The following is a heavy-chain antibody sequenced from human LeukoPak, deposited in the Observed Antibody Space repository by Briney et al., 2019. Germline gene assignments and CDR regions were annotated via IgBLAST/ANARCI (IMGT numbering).Heavy chain of an antibody. CDR2: IYYSGST. Sequence: PSETLSLTCTVSGGSISSSSYYWVWIGQPPGKGLEWSGSIYYSGSTYYNPSLKRRVTISVDTSKNQFSLKLSSVTAADPAVYYCARVAYCSGGSCLYYYYYYYMDVWGKGTTVTVSS. D-gene: IGHD2-15*01. J-gene: IGHJ6*03. CDR1: GGSISSSSYY. V-gene: IGHV4-39*07. CDR3: ARVAYCSGGSCLYYYYYYYMDV.